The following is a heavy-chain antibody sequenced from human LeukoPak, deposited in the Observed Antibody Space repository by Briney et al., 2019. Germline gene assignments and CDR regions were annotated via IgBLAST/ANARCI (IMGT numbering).Heavy chain of an antibody. Sequence: GRSLRLSCAASGFTFSSYAMHWVRQAPGKGLEWVAVISYDGSNKYYADSVKGRFTIPRDNSKNTLYLQMNSLRAEDTAVYYCARGEAVAELIFDYWGQGTLVTVSS. V-gene: IGHV3-30*04. D-gene: IGHD6-19*01. CDR3: ARGEAVAELIFDY. CDR1: GFTFSSYA. CDR2: ISYDGSNK. J-gene: IGHJ4*02.